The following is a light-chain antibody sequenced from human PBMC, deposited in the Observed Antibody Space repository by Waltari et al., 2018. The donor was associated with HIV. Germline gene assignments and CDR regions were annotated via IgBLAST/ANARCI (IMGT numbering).Light chain of an antibody. J-gene: IGLJ2*01. CDR1: SNDVGSYNL. CDR3: CSYAGSSTLL. Sequence: QSALTQPASVSGSPGQSLTISCTGTSNDVGSYNLVSWYQHHPGKAPKLLIFEVTKRPSGVSNRFSASKSGNTASLTISGLQAEDEADYYCCSYAGSSTLLFGGGTKLSVL. CDR2: EVT. V-gene: IGLV2-23*02.